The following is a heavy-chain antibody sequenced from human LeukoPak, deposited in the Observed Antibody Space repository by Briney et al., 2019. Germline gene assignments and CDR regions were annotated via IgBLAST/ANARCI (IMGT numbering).Heavy chain of an antibody. CDR2: IYYSGST. J-gene: IGHJ3*02. CDR1: GGSISSYY. D-gene: IGHD3-22*01. Sequence: SETLSLTCTVSGGSISSYYWSWIRQPTGKGLEWIGYIYYSGSTNYNPSLKSRVTISVDTSKNQFSLKLSSVTAADTAVYYCARPSYYDSSGYYNNVGIGAFDIWGQGTMVTVSS. V-gene: IGHV4-59*08. CDR3: ARPSYYDSSGYYNNVGIGAFDI.